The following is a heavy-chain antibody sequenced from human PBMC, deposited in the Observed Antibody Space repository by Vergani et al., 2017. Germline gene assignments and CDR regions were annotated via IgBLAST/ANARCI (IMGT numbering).Heavy chain of an antibody. CDR1: GGTFSSYG. Sequence: QVQLVQSGAEVKKPGSSVKVSCKASGGTFSSYGISWVRQAPGQGLEWMGWISAYNGNTNYEQKLQGRVTMTTDTSTSTAYMELRGLRSDDTAVYYCARDRVTTGYYGMDVWGQGTTVTVSS. CDR2: ISAYNGNT. CDR3: ARDRVTTGYYGMDV. J-gene: IGHJ6*02. V-gene: IGHV1-18*01. D-gene: IGHD1-14*01.